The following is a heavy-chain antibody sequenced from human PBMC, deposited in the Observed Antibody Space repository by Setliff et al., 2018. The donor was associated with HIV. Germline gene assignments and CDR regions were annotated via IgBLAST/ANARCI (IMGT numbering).Heavy chain of an antibody. V-gene: IGHV1-69*05. D-gene: IGHD2-15*01. J-gene: IGHJ5*02. CDR3: ALPYCSGGNCWSSASLPPAGWFDP. Sequence: ASVKVSCKASGGTFSSYVISWVRQAPGRGPEWMGGIIPMYGVTNYAQKFQGRVTITTDESTSTAYMELSSLRSEDTAVYYCALPYCSGGNCWSSASLPPAGWFDPWGQGTLVTVSS. CDR1: GGTFSSYV. CDR2: IIPMYGVT.